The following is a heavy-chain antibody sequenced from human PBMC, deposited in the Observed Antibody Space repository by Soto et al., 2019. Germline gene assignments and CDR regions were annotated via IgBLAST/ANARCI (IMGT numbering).Heavy chain of an antibody. V-gene: IGHV1-18*01. J-gene: IGHJ3*02. Sequence: QVQLVQSGAEVKKPGASVKVSCKASGYTFTSYGISWVRQAPGQGLEWMGWINAYNGQTNYPQKLQSRVTMTTDTPTSTAYIELRSLSSDDTAVYYCARAPVYSGIAAFDIWGQGTMVTVSS. CDR3: ARAPVYSGIAAFDI. CDR2: INAYNGQT. D-gene: IGHD1-26*01. CDR1: GYTFTSYG.